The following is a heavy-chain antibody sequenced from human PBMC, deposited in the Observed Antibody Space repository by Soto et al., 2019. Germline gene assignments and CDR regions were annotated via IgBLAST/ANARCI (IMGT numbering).Heavy chain of an antibody. V-gene: IGHV4-59*01. Sequence: TLSLTCTVSGGPISSYYWSWIRQPPGKGLEWIGYIYYSGSTNYNPSLKSRVTISVDTSKNQFSLKLSSVTAADTAVYYCARVARGGDYYYYGMDVWGQGTTVTVSS. CDR2: IYYSGST. D-gene: IGHD3-16*01. CDR1: GGPISSYY. J-gene: IGHJ6*02. CDR3: ARVARGGDYYYYGMDV.